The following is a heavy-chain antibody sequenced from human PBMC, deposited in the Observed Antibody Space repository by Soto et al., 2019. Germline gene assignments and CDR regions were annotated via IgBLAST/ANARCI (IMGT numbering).Heavy chain of an antibody. Sequence: QVQLQESGPGLVKPSGTLSLTCVVSGGSIASSDWWSWVRQSPGKGLALIGDIYQYGSTLSNPSLKSRVTISIDRSKNQFSLNLSSVTAADTAVYYCARSSGTFNWFDPWGQGTLVTVSS. D-gene: IGHD1-26*01. V-gene: IGHV4-4*02. CDR2: IYQYGST. CDR1: GGSIASSDW. J-gene: IGHJ5*02. CDR3: ARSSGTFNWFDP.